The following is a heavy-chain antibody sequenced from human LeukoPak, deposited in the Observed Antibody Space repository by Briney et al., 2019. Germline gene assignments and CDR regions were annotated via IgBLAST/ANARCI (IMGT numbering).Heavy chain of an antibody. CDR1: GYSISSGYY. J-gene: IGHJ5*02. CDR2: IYHSGST. CDR3: ARAIWPSYANWFDP. V-gene: IGHV4-38-2*02. Sequence: SETLSLTCTVSGYSISSGYYWGWIRQPPGKGLEWIGSIYHSGSTYYNPSLKSRVTISVDTSKNQFSLKLSSVPAADTAVYYCARAIWPSYANWFDPWGPGTLVTVSS. D-gene: IGHD2/OR15-2a*01.